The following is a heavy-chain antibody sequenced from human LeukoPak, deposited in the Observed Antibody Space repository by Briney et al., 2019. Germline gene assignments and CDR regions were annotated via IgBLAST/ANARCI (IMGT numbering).Heavy chain of an antibody. V-gene: IGHV3-30-3*01. Sequence: GGSLRLSCAASGFTFSSYAMHWVRQAPGKGLEWVAVISYDGSNKYYADSVKGRFTISRDNSKNTLYLQMNSLRAEDTAVYYCAGLETIGWFDPWGQGTLVTVSS. J-gene: IGHJ5*02. CDR3: AGLETIGWFDP. CDR1: GFTFSSYA. D-gene: IGHD3-3*01. CDR2: ISYDGSNK.